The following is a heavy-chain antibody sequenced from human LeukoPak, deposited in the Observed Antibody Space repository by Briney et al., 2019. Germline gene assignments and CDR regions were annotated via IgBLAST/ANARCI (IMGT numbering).Heavy chain of an antibody. CDR2: TQSDGYGK. CDR3: GKHDSASDY. Sequence: GGSLRLSCVTSGFMFSSYGMHWVRQAPGKGLEWVAFTQSDGYGKDYRDSVKGRFTISRDNSKNTLYLQMNFLRAEDTALYYCGKHDSASDYWGRGTLVTVSS. D-gene: IGHD1-26*01. V-gene: IGHV3-30*02. J-gene: IGHJ4*02. CDR1: GFMFSSYG.